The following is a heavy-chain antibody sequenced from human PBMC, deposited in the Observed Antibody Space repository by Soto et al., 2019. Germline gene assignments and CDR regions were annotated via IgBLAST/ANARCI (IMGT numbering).Heavy chain of an antibody. J-gene: IGHJ4*02. CDR2: ISGSGRTV. Sequence: WGSLRLSCEASGFTFSSYDMNWVRQAPGKGLEWLSYISGSGRTVYYADSVNGRFTISRDGAKKSLFLKRASLRAEDTAFFYCARGDDNSGYYYVFDYGGQEPRVP. D-gene: IGHD3-22*01. CDR3: ARGDDNSGYYYVFDY. CDR1: GFTFSSYD. V-gene: IGHV3-48*03.